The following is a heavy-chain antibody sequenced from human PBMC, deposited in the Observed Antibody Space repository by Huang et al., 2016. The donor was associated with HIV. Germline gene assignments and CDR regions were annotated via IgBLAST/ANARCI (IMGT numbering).Heavy chain of an antibody. CDR3: AKVGSGAYYYDSSGYYYNYFDL. CDR2: ISGGGAST. CDR1: GFTFSSYA. J-gene: IGHJ2*01. D-gene: IGHD3-22*01. Sequence: EVHLLESGGGLVQPGGSLRLSCAASGFTFSSYAMSWVRQAPGKGLGWVSAISGGGASTYYADSVKGRFTISRDNSKNRLYLQINSLRAEDTAVYYCAKVGSGAYYYDSSGYYYNYFDLWGRGTLVTVSS. V-gene: IGHV3-23*01.